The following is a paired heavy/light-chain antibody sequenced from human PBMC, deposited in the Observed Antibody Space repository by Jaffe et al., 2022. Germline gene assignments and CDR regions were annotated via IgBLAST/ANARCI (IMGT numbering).Heavy chain of an antibody. J-gene: IGHJ4*02. Sequence: EVQLVESGGGLVQPGGSLRLSCAASGFSFSGSAMNWVRQAPGKGLEWVSYISGSSANIRYADSVRGRFTISRDNAKNSLYLQMTSLRAEDTAVYYCARDLSNGNNWYYYFDNWGRGILVTVSS. CDR2: ISGSSANI. D-gene: IGHD6-13*01. V-gene: IGHV3-48*01. CDR3: ARDLSNGNNWYYYFDN. CDR1: GFSFSGSA.
Light chain of an antibody. CDR1: QSVSSH. CDR3: QQRSNWPIVT. J-gene: IGKJ3*01. Sequence: EVVLTQSPATLSLSPGERATLSCRASQSVSSHLAWYQQKDGQAPRLLIYDATNRATDIPARFSGSGSGTDFTLTISSLEPEDFAVYYCQQRSNWPIVTFGPGTKVDIK. V-gene: IGKV3-11*01. CDR2: DAT.